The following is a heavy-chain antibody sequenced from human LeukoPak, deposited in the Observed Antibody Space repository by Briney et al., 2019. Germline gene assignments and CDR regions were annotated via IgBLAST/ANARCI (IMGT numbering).Heavy chain of an antibody. D-gene: IGHD3-22*01. CDR3: AKLYDSSGYYFG. CDR1: GFTFSSYG. J-gene: IGHJ4*02. CDR2: ISYDGSNK. V-gene: IGHV3-30*18. Sequence: GGSLRLSCAASGFTFSSYGMSWVRQAPGKGLEWVAVISYDGSNKYYADSVKGRFTISRDNSKNTLYLQMNSLRAEDTAVYYCAKLYDSSGYYFGWGQGTLVTVSP.